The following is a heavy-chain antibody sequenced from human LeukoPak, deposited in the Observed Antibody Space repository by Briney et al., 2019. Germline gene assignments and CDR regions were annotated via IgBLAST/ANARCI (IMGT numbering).Heavy chain of an antibody. V-gene: IGHV3-23*01. J-gene: IGHJ3*02. CDR2: ISATGGST. CDR1: GFTFSSYG. CDR3: AKSMRGYDSDAFDI. Sequence: GGSLRLSCAASGFTFSSYGMHWVRQAPGKGLEWVSTISATGGSTYYADSVKGRSTISRDNSKNTLYLQMNSLRAEDTAVYYCAKSMRGYDSDAFDIWGQGTMVTVSS. D-gene: IGHD5-12*01.